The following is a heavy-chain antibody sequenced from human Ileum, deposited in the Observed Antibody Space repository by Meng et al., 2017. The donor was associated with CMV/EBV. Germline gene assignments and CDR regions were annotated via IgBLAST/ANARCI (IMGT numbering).Heavy chain of an antibody. V-gene: IGHV3-30*02. Sequence: GESLKISCAASGFTFSSYAMHWVRQAPGKGLEWVAFIRIGEGEKYNADSVKGRFTISRDNSKNTMYLQMNSLRPEDTALYYCAKGRNDSWHGLDHWGQGTLVTVSS. CDR2: IRIGEGEK. CDR3: AKGRNDSWHGLDH. J-gene: IGHJ4*02. D-gene: IGHD1-1*01. CDR1: GFTFSSYA.